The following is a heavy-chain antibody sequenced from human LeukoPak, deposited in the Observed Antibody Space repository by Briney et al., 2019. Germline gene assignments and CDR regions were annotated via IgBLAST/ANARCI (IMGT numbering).Heavy chain of an antibody. CDR3: ARGVYSSGWYKLDY. D-gene: IGHD6-19*01. J-gene: IGHJ4*02. V-gene: IGHV4-59*01. CDR2: IYYSGST. Sequence: SETLSLTCTVSGGSISSYYWSWIRQPPGKGLEWIGYIYYSGSTNYNPSLKSRVTISVDTSKNQFSLKLSSVTAADTAVYYCARGVYSSGWYKLDYWGQGTLVTVSS. CDR1: GGSISSYY.